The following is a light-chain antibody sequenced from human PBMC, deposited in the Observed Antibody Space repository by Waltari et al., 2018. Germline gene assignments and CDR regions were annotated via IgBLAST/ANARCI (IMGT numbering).Light chain of an antibody. CDR2: GAS. CDR1: QDISTY. Sequence: DIQMTQSPSSVSASVGETVTITCRASQDISTYLAWHQHKPGTAPKVLSYGASSLQRGVPSRFSGSGSGTDFTLTISSLQPEDFAIYYCQQADTFPWTFGQGTTVEMK. V-gene: IGKV1-12*01. J-gene: IGKJ1*01. CDR3: QQADTFPWT.